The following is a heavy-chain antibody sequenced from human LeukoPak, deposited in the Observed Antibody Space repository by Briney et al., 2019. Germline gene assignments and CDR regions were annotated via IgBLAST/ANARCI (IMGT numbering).Heavy chain of an antibody. Sequence: PGRSLRLSCAASGFTFSSYAMHWVRQAPGKGLEWVAVISYDGSNKYYADSVKGRFTISRDNSKNTLYLQMNSLRAEDTAVYYCARQYYYGSGFDYWGQGTLVTVSS. V-gene: IGHV3-30-3*01. CDR1: GFTFSSYA. J-gene: IGHJ4*02. CDR2: ISYDGSNK. CDR3: ARQYYYGSGFDY. D-gene: IGHD3-10*01.